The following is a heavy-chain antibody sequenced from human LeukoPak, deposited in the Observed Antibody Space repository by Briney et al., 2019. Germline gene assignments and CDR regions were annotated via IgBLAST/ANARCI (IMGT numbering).Heavy chain of an antibody. CDR2: IYYSGRT. V-gene: IGHV4-59*12. CDR1: GASISSYY. J-gene: IGHJ5*02. Sequence: PSETLSLTCTVSGASISSYYWSWIRQSPGKGLEWIGYIYYSGRTNYNPSLKSRVTISVDTSKNQFPLKLSSVTAADTAVYYCARDLSYYDILTGYQNWFDPWGQGTLVTVSS. D-gene: IGHD3-9*01. CDR3: ARDLSYYDILTGYQNWFDP.